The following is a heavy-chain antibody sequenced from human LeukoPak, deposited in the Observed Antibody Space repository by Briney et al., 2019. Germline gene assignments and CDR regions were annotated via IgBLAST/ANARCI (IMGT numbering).Heavy chain of an antibody. V-gene: IGHV1-24*01. CDR3: ATLPLSYDYVWGSYRRYYFDY. D-gene: IGHD3-16*02. CDR1: GYTLTELS. CDR2: FDPEDGET. Sequence: ASVKVSCKVSGYTLTELSMHWVRQAPGKGLEWMGGFDPEDGETIYAQKFQGRVTMTEDTSTDTAYMELSSLRSEDTAVYYCATLPLSYDYVWGSYRRYYFDYWGQGTLVTVSS. J-gene: IGHJ4*02.